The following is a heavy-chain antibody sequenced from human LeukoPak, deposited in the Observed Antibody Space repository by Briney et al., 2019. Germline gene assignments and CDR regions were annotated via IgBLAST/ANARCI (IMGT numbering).Heavy chain of an antibody. CDR3: ARTGEGSLFG. J-gene: IGHJ4*02. D-gene: IGHD3-16*01. CDR2: ISSGSTI. V-gene: IGHV3-11*01. CDR1: GFTFSDYY. Sequence: GGSLRLSCAASGFTFSDYYMSWIRQAPGKGLEWVSYISSGSTIYYADSVKGRFTISRDNAKNSLYLQMNSLRAEDTAVYYCARTGEGSLFGWGQGTLVTVSS.